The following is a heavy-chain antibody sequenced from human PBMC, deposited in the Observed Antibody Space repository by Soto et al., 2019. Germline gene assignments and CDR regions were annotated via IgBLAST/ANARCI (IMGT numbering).Heavy chain of an antibody. CDR3: AAAGTIWGLQGWFGP. CDR1: GDSVSSNSAA. D-gene: IGHD6-13*01. J-gene: IGHJ5*02. V-gene: IGHV6-1*01. CDR2: TYYRSKWYN. Sequence: SQTLSLTCAISGDSVSSNSAAWNWIRQSPSRGLEWLGRTYYRSKWYNDYAVSVKSRITINPDTSKNQFSLQLNSVTPEDTAVYYCAAAGTIWGLQGWFGPWGQGTLVTVPS.